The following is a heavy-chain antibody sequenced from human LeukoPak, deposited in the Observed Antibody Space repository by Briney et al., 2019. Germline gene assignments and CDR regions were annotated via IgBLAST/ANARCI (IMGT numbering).Heavy chain of an antibody. CDR3: TTGPFDYYGSASYLANGMDV. CDR1: GFTFSNAW. D-gene: IGHD3-10*01. J-gene: IGHJ6*02. Sequence: GGSLRLSCAASGFTFSNAWMSWVRQAPGKGLEWVGRIKSKTDGGTTDYTAPVKGRLTISRDDSKNTLYLQMNSLKTEDTAVYYCTTGPFDYYGSASYLANGMDVWGQGTTVTVS. CDR2: IKSKTDGGTT. V-gene: IGHV3-15*01.